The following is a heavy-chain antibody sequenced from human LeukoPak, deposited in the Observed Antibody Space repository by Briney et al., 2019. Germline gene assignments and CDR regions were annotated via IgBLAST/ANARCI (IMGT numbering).Heavy chain of an antibody. J-gene: IGHJ4*02. CDR3: ARAGSSGYYYGGAIDY. CDR2: ISYDGTNK. V-gene: IGHV3-30*04. Sequence: GGSLRLSCAASGFTFNGYAMHWVRQAPGKGLEWVAVISYDGTNKYYADSVKGRFTISRDKSEYTLYLQMNSLRAEDTAVYYCARAGSSGYYYGGAIDYWGQGTLVTVSS. CDR1: GFTFNGYA. D-gene: IGHD3-22*01.